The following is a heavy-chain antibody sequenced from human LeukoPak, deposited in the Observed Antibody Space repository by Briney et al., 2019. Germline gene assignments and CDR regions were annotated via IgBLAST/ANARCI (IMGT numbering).Heavy chain of an antibody. V-gene: IGHV3-30*18. J-gene: IGHJ3*01. D-gene: IGHD3-10*01. CDR3: AKEVGWFNAFDV. CDR2: ISSVGHTN. CDR1: GFTFSNYW. Sequence: GGSLRLSCAASGFTFSNYWVHWVRQAPGKGLEWVTAISSVGHTNKSADSVKGRFTISRDNSKNTLYLQMHSLREDDTAVYYCAKEVGWFNAFDVWGQGTMVTVSS.